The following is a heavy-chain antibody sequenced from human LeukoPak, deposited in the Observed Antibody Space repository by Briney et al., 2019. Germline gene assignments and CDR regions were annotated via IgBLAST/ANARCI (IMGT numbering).Heavy chain of an antibody. CDR1: GVTIRTFN. Sequence: VGSLRLSCTASGVTIRTFNRNWVRQAPGKGLEWVSSHDINSGSMYCSEPVKGRFTTSRDNTTNSLYLQMNSLRAEDTAVYYCGRYGVVGATPDYWGQGTLVTVSP. CDR3: GRYGVVGATPDY. D-gene: IGHD1-26*01. CDR2: HDINSGSM. V-gene: IGHV3-21*01. J-gene: IGHJ4*02.